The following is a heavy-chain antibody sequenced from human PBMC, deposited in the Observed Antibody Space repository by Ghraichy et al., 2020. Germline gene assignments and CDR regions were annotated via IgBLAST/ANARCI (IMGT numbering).Heavy chain of an antibody. Sequence: GGSLRLSCAASGFIFNIYAMNWVRQAPGKGLEWVSVIGGSGARTYYADSVKGRFTISRDNSKNTLYLQMNSLRAEDTAVYYCARDSSSGSHFDYWGQGTLVIVSS. D-gene: IGHD3-22*01. CDR1: GFIFNIYA. CDR2: IGGSGART. J-gene: IGHJ4*02. V-gene: IGHV3-23*01. CDR3: ARDSSSGSHFDY.